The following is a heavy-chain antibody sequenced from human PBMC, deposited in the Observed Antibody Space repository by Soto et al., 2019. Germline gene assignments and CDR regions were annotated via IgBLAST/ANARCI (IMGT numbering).Heavy chain of an antibody. CDR1: GFNFSRSS. Sequence: EVQVVESGGGLVEPGGSLRLSCAASGFNFSRSSMNWVRQAPGKGLEWVESISTSSNLIYYEDSVKGRFTVSRDNTKNSMYLQMIRLRAEDTAIYYCARGMKTAVFYGMDVWGQGTTVTVSS. D-gene: IGHD2-2*01. V-gene: IGHV3-21*01. CDR3: ARGMKTAVFYGMDV. CDR2: ISTSSNLI. J-gene: IGHJ6*02.